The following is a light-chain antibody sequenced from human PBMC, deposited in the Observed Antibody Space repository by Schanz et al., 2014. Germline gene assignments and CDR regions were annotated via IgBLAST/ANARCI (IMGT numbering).Light chain of an antibody. Sequence: QSALTQPASVSGSPGQSITISCTGTSSDIGGYNYVSWYQQHPGKAPKVMIFDVSNRPSGVSNRFSGSKSGNTASLTISGLQTEDEADYYCSSYTSSSTFWVFGGGTKLTVL. CDR2: DVS. V-gene: IGLV2-14*03. CDR3: SSYTSSSTFWV. J-gene: IGLJ3*02. CDR1: SSDIGGYNY.